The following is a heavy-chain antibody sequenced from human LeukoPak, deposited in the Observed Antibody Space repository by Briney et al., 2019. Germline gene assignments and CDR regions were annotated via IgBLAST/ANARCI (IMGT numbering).Heavy chain of an antibody. J-gene: IGHJ6*03. Sequence: ASVTVSFTASGYTFSDYHIHWVRQTPGQGLAWIGWMNSNSGDTHYAQKFQGRVTLTRNTVITTAYMILTRLQSDHTAVYYCAKDLQSSYDCDTAGYYFVGYYFYMDVWGKGTTVIVSS. CDR1: GYTFSDYH. CDR3: AKDLQSSYDCDTAGYYFVGYYFYMDV. CDR2: MNSNSGDT. D-gene: IGHD3-22*01. V-gene: IGHV1-2*02.